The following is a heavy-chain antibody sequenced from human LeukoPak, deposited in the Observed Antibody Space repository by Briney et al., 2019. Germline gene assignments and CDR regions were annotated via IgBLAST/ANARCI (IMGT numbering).Heavy chain of an antibody. CDR2: ISLNSGSI. CDR1: VWSFHHYA. J-gene: IGHJ4*02. Sequence: GGALRLSYAASVWSFHHYAMHGVGQAPGKGRTGVYGISLNSGSIGYADSVRGRFTISRDNAKNSLYPQMNSLRAEDTALHYCVKDTGYCSGGSCYKTYGYWGQGTLVTVSS. V-gene: IGHV3-9*01. D-gene: IGHD2-15*01. CDR3: VKDTGYCSGGSCYKTYGY.